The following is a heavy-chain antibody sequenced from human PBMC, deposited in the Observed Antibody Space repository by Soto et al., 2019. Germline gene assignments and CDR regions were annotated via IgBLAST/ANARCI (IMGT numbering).Heavy chain of an antibody. V-gene: IGHV1-18*01. D-gene: IGHD2-2*01. CDR2: ISAYNGNT. CDR1: GYTFTSYG. J-gene: IGHJ5*02. CDR3: ARASIVVVPAANFWFDP. Sequence: ASVKVSCKASGYTFTSYGISWVRQAPGQGLEWMGWISAYNGNTNYAQKLQGRVTMTTDTSTSTAYMELRSLRSDDTAVYYCARASIVVVPAANFWFDPWGQGTLVTVSS.